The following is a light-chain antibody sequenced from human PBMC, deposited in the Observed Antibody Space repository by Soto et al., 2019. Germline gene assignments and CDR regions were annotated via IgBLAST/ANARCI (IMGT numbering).Light chain of an antibody. J-gene: IGKJ2*01. Sequence: DIQMTQSPSSLSASVGDRVTITCRASQGVSAYLLWYQHRQGRAPKLLIYAASNLLSGVPSRFSGSGSGTKFPPHHSSLPPEDFATYYCQQSYKTPHTFGQGTKLETK. CDR3: QQSYKTPHT. V-gene: IGKV1-39*01. CDR1: QGVSAY. CDR2: AAS.